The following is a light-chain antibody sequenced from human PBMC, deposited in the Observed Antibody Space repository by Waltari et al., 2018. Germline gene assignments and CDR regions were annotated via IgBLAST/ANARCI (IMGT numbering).Light chain of an antibody. J-gene: IGLJ2*01. CDR2: EGS. V-gene: IGLV2-23*01. CDR3: CSYAGSSPSVV. Sequence: QSALTQPASVSGSPGQSITISCTGTSSDVGSYNFVSWYQQHPGKAPKVMIYEGSERPSGVSTRFSGSTSGNTASLTITWLQAEDEADYYCCSYAGSSPSVVFGGGTKLTVL. CDR1: SSDVGSYNF.